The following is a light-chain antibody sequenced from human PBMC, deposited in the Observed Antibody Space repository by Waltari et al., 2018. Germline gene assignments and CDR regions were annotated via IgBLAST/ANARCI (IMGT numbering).Light chain of an antibody. CDR3: QHRSIRPPWT. CDR2: DAS. J-gene: IGKJ1*01. Sequence: EIVLTQSPATLSLSPGERATLSCRASQSVFSYLAWYQQKPGQAPRLLIYDASNRATGIPARFSGSGSGSDFTFTIGSLEPEDFAVYFCQHRSIRPPWTFGQGTKVEIK. CDR1: QSVFSY. V-gene: IGKV3-11*01.